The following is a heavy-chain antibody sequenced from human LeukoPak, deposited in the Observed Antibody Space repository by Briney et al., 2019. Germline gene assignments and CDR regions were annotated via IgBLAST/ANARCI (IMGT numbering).Heavy chain of an antibody. Sequence: PSETLSLTCTVSGGSISSYYWSWIRQPPGKGLEWIGYIYYSGSTNYNPSLKSRVTISVDTSKNQFSLKLSSVTAADTAVYYCARVGDFWSGYPNWYFDFWGRGTLVTVSS. D-gene: IGHD3-3*01. J-gene: IGHJ2*01. CDR1: GGSISSYY. CDR3: ARVGDFWSGYPNWYFDF. V-gene: IGHV4-59*01. CDR2: IYYSGST.